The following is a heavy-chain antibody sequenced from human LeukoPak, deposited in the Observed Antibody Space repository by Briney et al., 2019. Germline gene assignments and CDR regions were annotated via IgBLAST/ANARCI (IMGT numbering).Heavy chain of an antibody. D-gene: IGHD5/OR15-5a*01. CDR2: YHTGGST. J-gene: IGHJ3*02. CDR1: GGSISSGSFY. CDR3: ARDCDGVYDFNALDI. Sequence: SETLSLTCAVSGGSISSGSFYWGWFRQPPGKGLQWIATYHTGGSTYYNPSVGGRVLISVDTSKNQFSLRLTSVTAADTALYYCARDCDGVYDFNALDIWGQGTVVTVSS. V-gene: IGHV4-39*07.